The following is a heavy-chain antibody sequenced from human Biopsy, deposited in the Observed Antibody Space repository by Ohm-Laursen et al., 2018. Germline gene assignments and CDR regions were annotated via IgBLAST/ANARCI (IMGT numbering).Heavy chain of an antibody. CDR1: GFTFDDYG. Sequence: RSLRLSCTASGFTFDDYGMHWVRQPPGKGLEWVPGIRRNSAIIDYADSVRGRFTISRDNARRFLFLQMNNLKSEDTAFYYCARDRGGARYGMDVWGRGTTVTVSS. V-gene: IGHV3-9*01. D-gene: IGHD1-26*01. CDR2: IRRNSAII. J-gene: IGHJ6*02. CDR3: ARDRGGARYGMDV.